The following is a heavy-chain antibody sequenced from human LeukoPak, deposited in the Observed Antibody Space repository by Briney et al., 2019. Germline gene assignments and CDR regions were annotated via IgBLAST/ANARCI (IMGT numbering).Heavy chain of an antibody. V-gene: IGHV4-39*07. D-gene: IGHD6-19*01. CDR3: AGERGEEYSSGWYKTNFFYN. CDR1: GDSFTSVTDY. Sequence: SETLSLTCTVSGDSFTSVTDYWAWIRQPPGKGLEWIATGDYSGGTYYNPSLESRVAISADMSKDQISLQLTSVTGADTAVYYCAGERGEEYSSGWYKTNFFYNWGQGVRVTVSS. CDR2: GDYSGGT. J-gene: IGHJ4*02.